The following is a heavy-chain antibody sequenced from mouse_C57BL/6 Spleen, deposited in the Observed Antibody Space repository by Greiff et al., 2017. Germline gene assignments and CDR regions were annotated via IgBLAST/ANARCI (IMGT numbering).Heavy chain of an antibody. Sequence: EVMLVESGGDLVKPGGSLKLSCAASGFTFSSYGMSWVRQTPDTRLEWVATISSGGSYTYYPDSVKGRFTISRDNAKNTLYLQMSSLKSEDTAMYYCARHPRGYFDDWGPGTTLTVSS. CDR2: ISSGGSYT. CDR1: GFTFSSYG. V-gene: IGHV5-6*01. CDR3: ARHPRGYFDD. J-gene: IGHJ2*01.